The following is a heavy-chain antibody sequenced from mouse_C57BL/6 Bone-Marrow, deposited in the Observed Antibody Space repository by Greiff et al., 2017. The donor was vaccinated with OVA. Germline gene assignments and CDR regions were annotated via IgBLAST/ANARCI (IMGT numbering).Heavy chain of an antibody. CDR1: GFTFSDYG. CDR2: ISSGSSTI. J-gene: IGHJ2*01. CDR3: AREGLLFDY. Sequence: EVMLVESGGGLVKPGGSLKLSCAASGFTFSDYGMHWVRQAPEKGLEWVAYISSGSSTIYYADTVKGRCTISRDNATNTLFLQMTSLRSEDTAMYYCAREGLLFDYWGQGTTITVAS. D-gene: IGHD2-3*01. V-gene: IGHV5-17*01.